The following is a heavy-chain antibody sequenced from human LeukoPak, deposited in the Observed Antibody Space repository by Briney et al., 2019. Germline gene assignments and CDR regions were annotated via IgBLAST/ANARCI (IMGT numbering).Heavy chain of an antibody. CDR3: ARVMSASVWRSYGSYYYYYMDI. D-gene: IGHD3-16*01. V-gene: IGHV3-7*01. J-gene: IGHJ6*03. CDR1: GFTFSSYW. Sequence: GGSLRLSCAASGFTFSSYWMSWVRQAPGKGLEWVANIKQDGSEKYSVDSVKGRFTISRDNAKNPLYMQMNSLRAEDTAVYYCARVMSASVWRSYGSYYYYYMDIWGKGTTVTVSS. CDR2: IKQDGSEK.